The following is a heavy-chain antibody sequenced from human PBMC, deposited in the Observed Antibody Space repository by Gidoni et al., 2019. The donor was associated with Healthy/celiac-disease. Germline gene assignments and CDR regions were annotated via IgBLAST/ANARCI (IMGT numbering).Heavy chain of an antibody. CDR2: IYYSGST. CDR1: AGSISSGDYY. J-gene: IGHJ5*02. D-gene: IGHD3-3*01. V-gene: IGHV4-30-4*01. Sequence: QVQLQESAPGLVKPSQTLSLPCSVSAGSISSGDYYWSWIRQPPGRGLEWIGDIYYSGSTYYNPSLKSRVTISVDTSKNQFSLKLSSVTAADTAVYYCARVYDFWSGPIDPWGQGTLVTVSS. CDR3: ARVYDFWSGPIDP.